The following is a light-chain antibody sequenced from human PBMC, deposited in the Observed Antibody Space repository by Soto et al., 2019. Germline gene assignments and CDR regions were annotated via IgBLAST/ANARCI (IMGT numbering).Light chain of an antibody. V-gene: IGLV2-14*01. CDR3: SSFASSSTLVV. Sequence: QSALTQPASVSGSRGQSITISCTGTGRDVGGYNYVAWYQQHPDRAPKVMIYEVSNRPSGVSNRFSGSKSGNTASLTISGLQAEDEADYYCSSFASSSTLVVFGTGTKLTVL. CDR2: EVS. CDR1: GRDVGGYNY. J-gene: IGLJ1*01.